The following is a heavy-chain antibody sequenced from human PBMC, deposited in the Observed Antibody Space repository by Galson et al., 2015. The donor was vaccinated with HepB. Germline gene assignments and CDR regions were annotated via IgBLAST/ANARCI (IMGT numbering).Heavy chain of an antibody. CDR1: GGSLSNYY. V-gene: IGHV4-59*01. J-gene: IGHJ4*02. Sequence: LSLTCTVSGGSLSNYYWNWIRQSPGRGLEWIGYIYYTGITVYKPSLESRVTLSVDTSKNRVSLKLTSLTAADTAVYYCARGEPIDDWGQGTLVTVSS. CDR3: ARGEPIDD. CDR2: IYYTGIT. D-gene: IGHD1-26*01.